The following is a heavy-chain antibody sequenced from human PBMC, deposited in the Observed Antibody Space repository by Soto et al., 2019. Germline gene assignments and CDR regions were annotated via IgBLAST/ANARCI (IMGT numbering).Heavy chain of an antibody. CDR3: ARPHVIDTAMVTRGALDY. CDR1: GGTFSSYA. V-gene: IGHV1-69*01. D-gene: IGHD5-18*01. Sequence: QVQLVQSGAEVKKPGSSVKVSCKASGGTFSSYAISWVRQAPGQGLEWMGGIIPIFGTANYAQKFQGRVMITADESTSTAYMELSSLRSEDTAVYYCARPHVIDTAMVTRGALDYWGQGTLVTVSS. CDR2: IIPIFGTA. J-gene: IGHJ4*02.